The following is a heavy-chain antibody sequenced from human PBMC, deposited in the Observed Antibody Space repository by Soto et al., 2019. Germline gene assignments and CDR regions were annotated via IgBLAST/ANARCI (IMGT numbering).Heavy chain of an antibody. J-gene: IGHJ5*02. CDR2: IYYSGST. CDR1: GGSISSSSYY. Sequence: SETLSLTCTVSGGSISSSSYYWGWIRQPPGKGLEWIGSIYYSGSTYYNPSLKSRVTISVDTSKNQFSLKLSSVTAADTAVYYCASFDFWSGYWNWFDPWGQGTLVTVSS. CDR3: ASFDFWSGYWNWFDP. V-gene: IGHV4-39*01. D-gene: IGHD3-3*01.